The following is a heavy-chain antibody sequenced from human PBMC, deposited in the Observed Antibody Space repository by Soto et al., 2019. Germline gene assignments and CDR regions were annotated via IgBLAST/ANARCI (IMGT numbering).Heavy chain of an antibody. D-gene: IGHD4-4*01. V-gene: IGHV3-9*01. CDR1: GFTFDDYA. CDR3: AKDIAVTTNYYYGMDV. J-gene: IGHJ6*02. CDR2: ISWNSGSV. Sequence: GGSLRLSCAASGFTFDDYAMHWVRQAPGKGLEWVSGISWNSGSVGYADSVKGRFTISRYNAKNSLYLQMNSLRAEDTALYYCAKDIAVTTNYYYGMDVWGQVTKVTFSS.